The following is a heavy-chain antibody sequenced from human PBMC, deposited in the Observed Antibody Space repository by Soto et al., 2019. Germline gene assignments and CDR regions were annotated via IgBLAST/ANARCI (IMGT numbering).Heavy chain of an antibody. V-gene: IGHV3-23*01. J-gene: IGHJ4*02. CDR1: GFTFSRDG. Sequence: EVQLLESGGDLVQAGGSLRLSCAASGFTFSRDGMSWVRQAPGKGLEWVSLITDNGGSTYYADSVKGRFTISRDNTKNTLFLQMNSLRAEDTAVYYCAKERATTTAFDYWGQGALVTVSS. D-gene: IGHD4-17*01. CDR2: ITDNGGST. CDR3: AKERATTTAFDY.